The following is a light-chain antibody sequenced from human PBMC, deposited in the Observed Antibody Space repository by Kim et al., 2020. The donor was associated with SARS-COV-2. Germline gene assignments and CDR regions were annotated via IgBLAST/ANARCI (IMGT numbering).Light chain of an antibody. CDR3: QQYNNWPPWT. J-gene: IGKJ1*01. CDR2: GAS. V-gene: IGKV3-15*01. CDR1: QSVSSN. Sequence: PGERSTLSCRASQSVSSNLAWYQQKPGQAPRLLIYGASTRATGIPARFSGSGSGTEFTLTISSLQSEDFAVYYCQQYNNWPPWTFGQGTKVDIK.